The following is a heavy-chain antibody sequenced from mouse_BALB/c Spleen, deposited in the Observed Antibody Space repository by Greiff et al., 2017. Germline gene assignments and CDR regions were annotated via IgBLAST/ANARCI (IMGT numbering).Heavy chain of an antibody. CDR2: IDPANGNT. CDR1: GFNIKDTY. Sequence: FQLQQSGAELVKPGASVKLSCTASGFNIKDTYMHWVKQRPEQGLEWIGRIDPANGNTKYDPKFQGKATITADTSSNTAYLQLSSLTSEDTAVYYCAPTVPFAYWGQGTLVTVSA. D-gene: IGHD4-1*02. CDR3: APTVPFAY. V-gene: IGHV14-3*02. J-gene: IGHJ3*01.